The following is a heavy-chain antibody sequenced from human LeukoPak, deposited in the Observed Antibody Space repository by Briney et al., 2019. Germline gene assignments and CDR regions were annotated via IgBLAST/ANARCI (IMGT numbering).Heavy chain of an antibody. CDR2: IYYSGST. V-gene: IGHV4-39*01. CDR1: GGSISSSSYY. J-gene: IGHJ4*02. CDR3: ARQGGNFGEEYYFDY. D-gene: IGHD3-10*01. Sequence: ASETLSLTCTVSGGSISSSSYYWGWIRQPPGKGLEWIESIYYSGSTYYNPSLKSRVTISVDTSKNQFSLKLSSVTAADTAVYYCARQGGNFGEEYYFDYWGQGTLVTVSS.